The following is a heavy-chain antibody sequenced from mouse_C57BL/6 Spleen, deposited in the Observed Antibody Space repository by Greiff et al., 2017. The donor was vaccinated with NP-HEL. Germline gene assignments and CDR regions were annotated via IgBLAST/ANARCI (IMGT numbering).Heavy chain of an antibody. CDR2: IYPGDGDT. Sequence: VQLQQSGPELVKPGASVKISCKASGYAFSSSWMNWVKQRPGKGLEWIGRIYPGDGDTNYNGKFKGKATLTADKSSSTAYMQLSSLTSEDSAVYFCARGVYDGYSFDYWGQGTTLTVSS. J-gene: IGHJ2*01. CDR3: ARGVYDGYSFDY. V-gene: IGHV1-82*01. CDR1: GYAFSSSW. D-gene: IGHD2-3*01.